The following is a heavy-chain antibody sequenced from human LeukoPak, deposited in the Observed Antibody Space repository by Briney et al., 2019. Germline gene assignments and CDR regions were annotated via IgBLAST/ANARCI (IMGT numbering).Heavy chain of an antibody. J-gene: IGHJ4*02. V-gene: IGHV4-4*07. D-gene: IGHD2-2*01. Sequence: SETLSLTCTVSGGSISSYYWSWIRQPAGKGLEWIGRIYTSGSTNYNPSPKSRVTMSVDTSKNQFSLKLSSVTAADTTVYYCARDADIVVASEPYFDYWGQGTLVTVSS. CDR2: IYTSGST. CDR3: ARDADIVVASEPYFDY. CDR1: GGSISSYY.